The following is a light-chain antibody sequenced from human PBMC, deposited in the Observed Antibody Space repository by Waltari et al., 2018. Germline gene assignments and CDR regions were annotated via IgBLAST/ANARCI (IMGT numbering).Light chain of an antibody. CDR3: QQLNSYPWT. J-gene: IGKJ1*01. V-gene: IGKV1-9*01. CDR2: AAS. CDR1: QGISSY. Sequence: DIQLTQSPSFLSASVGDRVTITCRASQGISSYLAWYQQQPGKAPKLLIYAASTLQSGVPSRFSGSGSGTEFTLTIISLQPEDFATYYCQQLNSYPWTFGQGTKVEIK.